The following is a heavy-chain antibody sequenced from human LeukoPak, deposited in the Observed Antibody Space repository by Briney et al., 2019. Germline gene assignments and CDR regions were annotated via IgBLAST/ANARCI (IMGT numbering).Heavy chain of an antibody. CDR3: ANPFYDYVWGSYRHLGAFDI. J-gene: IGHJ3*02. CDR1: GFTFSSYW. V-gene: IGHV3-74*01. D-gene: IGHD3-16*02. CDR2: INSDGSST. Sequence: GGSLRLSCAASGFTFSSYWMHWVRQAPGKGLVWVSRINSDGSSTSYADSVKGRLTISRDNAKNTLYLQMNSLRAEDTAVYYCANPFYDYVWGSYRHLGAFDIWGQGTMVTVSS.